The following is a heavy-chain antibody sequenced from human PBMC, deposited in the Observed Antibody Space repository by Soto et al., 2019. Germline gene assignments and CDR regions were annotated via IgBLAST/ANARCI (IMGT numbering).Heavy chain of an antibody. D-gene: IGHD5-12*01. Sequence: PSETLSLTCSVSGGSISSGDYYWSWIRQSPGKGLEWIGYISYSGSTYYNPSLKTRVTISIDTSKNQFSLKLNSVTAADTAVYYCAGCSYNYQNWFDPWGQGTPVTVSS. CDR3: AGCSYNYQNWFDP. V-gene: IGHV4-30-4*01. CDR1: GGSISSGDYY. J-gene: IGHJ5*02. CDR2: ISYSGST.